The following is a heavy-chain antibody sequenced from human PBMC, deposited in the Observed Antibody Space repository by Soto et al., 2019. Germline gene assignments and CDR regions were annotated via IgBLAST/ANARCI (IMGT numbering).Heavy chain of an antibody. Sequence: EVQLLDSGGGLVQPGGSLRLSCAASGFTFSSYAMTWVRQAPGKGLEWVSFSSATGAGTYYADCEKGRFTISRDNTKNTLYLQMTSLRADDTAVYYCAKDRRAGGNYGFYSDFWGQGALVIVTS. CDR3: AKDRRAGGNYGFYSDF. D-gene: IGHD1-7*01. J-gene: IGHJ4*02. CDR2: SSATGAGT. CDR1: GFTFSSYA. V-gene: IGHV3-23*01.